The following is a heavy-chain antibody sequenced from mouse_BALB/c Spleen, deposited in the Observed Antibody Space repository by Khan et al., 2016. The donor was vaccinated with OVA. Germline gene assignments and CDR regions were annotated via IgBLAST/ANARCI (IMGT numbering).Heavy chain of an antibody. V-gene: IGHV3-2*02. J-gene: IGHJ3*01. CDR2: ISYSGST. CDR1: GYSITSDYA. CDR3: ASGRAY. Sequence: EVQLQESGPGLVKPSQSLSLTCTVTGYSITSDYAWNWIRQFPGNKLEWMGYISYSGSTSYTPSLKSRISITRDTSKNPFFLQLNSVTTEDTATYYCASGRAYWGQGTLVTVSA.